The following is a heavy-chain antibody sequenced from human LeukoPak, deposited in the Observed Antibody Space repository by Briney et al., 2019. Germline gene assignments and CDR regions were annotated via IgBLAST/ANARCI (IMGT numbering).Heavy chain of an antibody. CDR1: GFTFSGFW. J-gene: IGHJ4*02. CDR3: ARGGVSRTHDY. D-gene: IGHD3-3*01. Sequence: GGSLRLSCAASGFTFSGFWMHWVRQAPGKGLVWVSHINGDGSETSYADSVKGRFTISRDNAKNTLYLQMNSLRAEDTAAYYCARGGVSRTHDYWGQGTLVTVSS. CDR2: INGDGSET. V-gene: IGHV3-74*01.